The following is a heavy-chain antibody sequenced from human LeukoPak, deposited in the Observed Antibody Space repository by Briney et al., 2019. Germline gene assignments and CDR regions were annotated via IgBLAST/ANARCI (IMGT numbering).Heavy chain of an antibody. J-gene: IGHJ6*02. V-gene: IGHV1-18*01. CDR2: ISAYNGNT. CDR1: GYTFTSYG. D-gene: IGHD5-12*01. CDR3: ARDLRGYSGYDFYYYYGMDV. Sequence: GASVKVSCKASGYTFTSYGISWVRQAPGQGLEWMGWISAYNGNTNYAQKLQGRVTMTTDTSTSTAYMELRSLRSDNTAVYYCARDLRGYSGYDFYYYYGMDVWGQWTTVTVSS.